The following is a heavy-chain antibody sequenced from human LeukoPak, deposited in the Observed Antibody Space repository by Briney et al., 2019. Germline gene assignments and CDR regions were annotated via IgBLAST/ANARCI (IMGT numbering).Heavy chain of an antibody. V-gene: IGHV2-70*11. CDR1: GFSLSTSEMC. J-gene: IGHJ4*02. D-gene: IGHD3-10*01. CDR3: ARIGNYYASGSYFDY. Sequence: SGPALVKPTQTLTLTCTFSGFSLSTSEMCVSWIRQPPGKALEWLARIDWDDDKYYNTSLKTRLTISKDTSKNQVVLTMTNMDPVDTATYYCARIGNYYASGSYFDYWGQGTLVTVSS. CDR2: IDWDDDK.